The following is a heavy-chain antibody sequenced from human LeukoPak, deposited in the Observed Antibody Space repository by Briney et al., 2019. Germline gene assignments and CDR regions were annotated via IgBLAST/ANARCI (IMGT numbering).Heavy chain of an antibody. J-gene: IGHJ4*02. D-gene: IGHD5-24*01. CDR1: GFTVSSNY. CDR3: AKWARWLQLDY. Sequence: GGSLRLSCAASGFTVSSNYMSWVRQAPGKGLEWVSIIYSGGRTFSADSVKGRFTISRDNSKNTLYLQMNSLRAEDTAVYYCAKWARWLQLDYWGQGTLVTVSS. CDR2: IYSGGRT. V-gene: IGHV3-53*01.